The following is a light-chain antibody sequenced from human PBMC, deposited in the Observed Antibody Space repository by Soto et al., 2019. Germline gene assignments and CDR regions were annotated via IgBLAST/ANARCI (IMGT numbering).Light chain of an antibody. V-gene: IGKV1-5*01. CDR1: QSISSW. Sequence: DIPMTQSPSTLSASVGDRVTITCRASQSISSWLAWYQQKPGKAPKLLIYDASSLESGVPSRFGGSGSGTEFTLTISSLQPDDFATYYCQQYNSYSPYTFGQGTKLEIK. J-gene: IGKJ2*01. CDR3: QQYNSYSPYT. CDR2: DAS.